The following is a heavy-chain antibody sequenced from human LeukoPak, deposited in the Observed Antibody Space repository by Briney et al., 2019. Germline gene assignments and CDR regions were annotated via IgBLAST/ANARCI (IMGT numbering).Heavy chain of an antibody. V-gene: IGHV3-7*01. Sequence: PGGSLRLSCAASGFTFNYYWLTWVRQAPGKGLEWVANIQQDGSEKYYVDSEKGRFIISRDNAKNSLYLQMNSLRAEDTAVYYCARVRKLRTRGVMDPLDYWGQGTLVTVSS. CDR1: GFTFNYYW. CDR3: ARVRKLRTRGVMDPLDY. J-gene: IGHJ4*02. CDR2: IQQDGSEK. D-gene: IGHD3-10*01.